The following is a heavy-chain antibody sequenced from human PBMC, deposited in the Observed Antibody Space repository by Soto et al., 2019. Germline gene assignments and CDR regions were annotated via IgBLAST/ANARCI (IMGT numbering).Heavy chain of an antibody. V-gene: IGHV3-64D*08. CDR2: ISSNGGRT. Sequence: GGSLRLSCSASGFSFSSYAVHWVRQAPGKGLEYVSTISSNGGRTYYADSVRGRFTISRDNSKNTLYLQMSSLRAEDTAVYYCVKDRFAWRHGVDVWGQGTTVTVSS. CDR1: GFSFSSYA. J-gene: IGHJ6*02. CDR3: VKDRFAWRHGVDV. D-gene: IGHD3-3*01.